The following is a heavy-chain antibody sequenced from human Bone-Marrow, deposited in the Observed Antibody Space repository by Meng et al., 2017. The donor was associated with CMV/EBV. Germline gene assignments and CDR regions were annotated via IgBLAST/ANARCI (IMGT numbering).Heavy chain of an antibody. CDR1: GFTFSSYA. Sequence: GGSLRLSCAASGFTFSSYAMHWVRQAPGKGLEWVAFVRYDGGDKFYADSVKGRFTISRDNSKNTLYLQMNSLRAEDTAVYYCASLRYGSGSHSPYYFDYWGQGTLVTVSS. CDR3: ASLRYGSGSHSPYYFDY. D-gene: IGHD3-10*01. CDR2: VRYDGGDK. J-gene: IGHJ4*02. V-gene: IGHV3-30*02.